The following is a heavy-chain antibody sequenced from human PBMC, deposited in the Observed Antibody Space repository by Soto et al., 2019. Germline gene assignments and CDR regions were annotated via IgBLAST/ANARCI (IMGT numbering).Heavy chain of an antibody. J-gene: IGHJ6*02. CDR2: IIPFLNAI. Sequence: QVQLVQSGAEVKKPGSSVKVSCKASGGTFSSYAVSWVRRAPGQGLEWVGGIIPFLNAINYAQKFRGRVSITAAESTATVYMEVNSLRSEDTAVYYCAGQTVGALDFYYGMDVWGQGTTVTVSS. CDR1: GGTFSSYA. D-gene: IGHD4-4*01. V-gene: IGHV1-69*01. CDR3: AGQTVGALDFYYGMDV.